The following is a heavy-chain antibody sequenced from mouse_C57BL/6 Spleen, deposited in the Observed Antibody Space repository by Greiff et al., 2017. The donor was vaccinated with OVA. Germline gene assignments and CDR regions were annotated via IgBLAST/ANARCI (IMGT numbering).Heavy chain of an antibody. V-gene: IGHV1-4*01. D-gene: IGHD2-1*01. CDR2: INPSSGYT. J-gene: IGHJ2*01. Sequence: QVQLKESGAELARPGASVKMSCKASGYTFTSYTMHWVKQRPGQGLEWIGYINPSSGYTKYNQKFKDKATLTADKSSSTAYMQLSSLTSEDSAVYYCARGDYGNYGFFFDYWGQGTTLTVSS. CDR3: ARGDYGNYGFFFDY. CDR1: GYTFTSYT.